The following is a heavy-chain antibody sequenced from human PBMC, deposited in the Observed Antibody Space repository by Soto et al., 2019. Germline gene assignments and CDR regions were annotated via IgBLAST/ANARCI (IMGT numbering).Heavy chain of an antibody. CDR2: IKQDGSEK. J-gene: IGHJ4*02. CDR3: ARILSVPNHESNYFDY. D-gene: IGHD3-16*02. CDR1: GFTFSSYW. Sequence: GGSLRLSCAASGFTFSSYWMSWVRQAPGKGLEWVANIKQDGSEKYYVDSVKGRFTISRDNAKNSLYLQMNSLRAEDTAVYYCARILSVPNHESNYFDYWGQGTLVTVSS. V-gene: IGHV3-7*01.